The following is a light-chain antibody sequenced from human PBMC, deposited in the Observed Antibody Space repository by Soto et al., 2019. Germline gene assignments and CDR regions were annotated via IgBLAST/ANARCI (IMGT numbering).Light chain of an antibody. J-gene: IGKJ5*01. V-gene: IGKV1-39*01. Sequence: DIQRTQSPSTRSASVGDRVTITCRADQSITRWLAWFQQKPGKAPSLLIYDATNLQPGVPSRFSGSGSGTEFTLTISSLQPEDFATYYCQQSYSTPPITFGQGTRLEIK. CDR3: QQSYSTPPIT. CDR2: DAT. CDR1: QSITRW.